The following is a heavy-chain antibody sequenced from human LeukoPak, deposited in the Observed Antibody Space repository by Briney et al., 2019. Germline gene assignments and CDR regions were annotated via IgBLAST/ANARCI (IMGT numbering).Heavy chain of an antibody. J-gene: IGHJ4*02. CDR3: ARDINWEVDY. CDR2: IYPYNGNT. D-gene: IGHD7-27*01. Sequence: ASVKVSCKASGYTFARCRISWVRPAPGQGLEWIGWIYPYNGNTNYAQKYQGRVTMTTDTSTSTAYMELRSLRSDDTAVYYCARDINWEVDYWGQGTLVTVSS. CDR1: GYTFARCR. V-gene: IGHV1-18*01.